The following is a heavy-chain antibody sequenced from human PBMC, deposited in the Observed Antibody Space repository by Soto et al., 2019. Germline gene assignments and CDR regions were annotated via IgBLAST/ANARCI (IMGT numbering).Heavy chain of an antibody. D-gene: IGHD6-19*01. J-gene: IGHJ4*02. CDR2: MNPNSGNT. V-gene: IGHV1-8*01. CDR3: ARVAYTSGWYGNYFDY. Sequence: ASVKVSCKASGYTFTSYDINWVRQATGQGLEWMGWMNPNSGNTGYAQKFQGRVTMTRNTSISTAYMELSSLRSEDTAVYYCARVAYTSGWYGNYFDYWGQGTLVTVSS. CDR1: GYTFTSYD.